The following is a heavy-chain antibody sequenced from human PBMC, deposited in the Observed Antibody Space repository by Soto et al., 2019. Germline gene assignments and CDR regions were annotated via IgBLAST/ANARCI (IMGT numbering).Heavy chain of an antibody. Sequence: GGSLRHSCAASGFTFSSYAMSWIRLAPGEGLEWVSAISGSGGSTYYADSVKGRFTISRDNSKNTLYLQMNSLRAEDTAVYYCAKIPQGYCSSTSCFYYYYMDVWGKGTTVTVSS. CDR1: GFTFSSYA. J-gene: IGHJ6*03. V-gene: IGHV3-23*01. CDR3: AKIPQGYCSSTSCFYYYYMDV. D-gene: IGHD2-2*01. CDR2: ISGSGGST.